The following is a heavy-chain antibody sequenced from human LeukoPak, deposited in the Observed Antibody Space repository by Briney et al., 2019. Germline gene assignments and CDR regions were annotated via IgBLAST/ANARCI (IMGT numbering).Heavy chain of an antibody. Sequence: ASVKVSCKVSGYTLTELSMHWVRQAPGKGLEWMGGFDPEDGETIYAQKFQGRVTMTEDTSTDTAYMELSSLRSEDTAVYYCAAITQTTVIFNWFDPWGQGTLVTVSS. CDR2: FDPEDGET. D-gene: IGHD4-17*01. CDR3: AAITQTTVIFNWFDP. J-gene: IGHJ5*02. V-gene: IGHV1-24*01. CDR1: GYTLTELS.